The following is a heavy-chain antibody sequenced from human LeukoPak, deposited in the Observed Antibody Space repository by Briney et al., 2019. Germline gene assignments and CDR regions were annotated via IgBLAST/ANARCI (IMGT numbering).Heavy chain of an antibody. D-gene: IGHD1-26*01. CDR1: GGSISSYY. J-gene: IGHJ4*02. Sequence: PSETLSLTCTVSGGSISSYYWSWIRQPPGKGLEWIGYIYYSGSTNYNPSLKSRVTISVDTSKNQFSLKLSSVTAADTAVYYCARHERRRVGATSYFDYWGQGTLVTVSS. CDR2: IYYSGST. CDR3: ARHERRRVGATSYFDY. V-gene: IGHV4-59*08.